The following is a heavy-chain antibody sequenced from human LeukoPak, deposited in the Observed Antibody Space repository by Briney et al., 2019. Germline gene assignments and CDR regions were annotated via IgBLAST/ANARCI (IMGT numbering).Heavy chain of an antibody. V-gene: IGHV3-13*01. Sequence: GGSLRLSCAASGFTFSNYDMHWVRQAAGKGLEWVSGIGTAGDTYYPGSVKGRFTISRENAKNSSYLQMNSLSAGDTAVYYRASSPAYSSSWYAIDNWGQGTLVTVSS. D-gene: IGHD6-13*01. CDR1: GFTFSNYD. J-gene: IGHJ4*02. CDR3: ASSPAYSSSWYAIDN. CDR2: IGTAGDT.